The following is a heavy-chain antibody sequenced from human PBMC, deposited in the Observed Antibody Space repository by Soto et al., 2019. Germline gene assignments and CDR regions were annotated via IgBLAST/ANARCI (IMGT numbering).Heavy chain of an antibody. J-gene: IGHJ5*02. CDR2: ISSSSSTI. D-gene: IGHD6-13*01. CDR3: ARHPERIAEIWWFDP. CDR1: GFTFSSYS. V-gene: IGHV3-48*01. Sequence: EVQLVESGGGLVQPGGSLRLSCAASGFTFSSYSMNWVRQAPGKGLEWVSYISSSSSTIYYADSVKGRFTISRDNAKNALYLQMNILRAEDTAVYYCARHPERIAEIWWFDPWGQGTLVTVSS.